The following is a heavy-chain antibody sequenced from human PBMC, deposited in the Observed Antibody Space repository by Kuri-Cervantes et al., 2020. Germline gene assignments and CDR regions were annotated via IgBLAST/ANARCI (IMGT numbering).Heavy chain of an antibody. J-gene: IGHJ4*02. CDR2: IYYSGST. Sequence: SETLSLTCTVSGGSVSSGSYYWSWIRQPPGKGLEWIGYIYYSGSTNYNPSLKSRVTISVDTSKNQFSLKLSSVTAADTAVYYCARGVAYSSGWYVGPKFDYWGQGALVTVSS. D-gene: IGHD6-19*01. V-gene: IGHV4-61*01. CDR3: ARGVAYSSGWYVGPKFDY. CDR1: GGSVSSGSYY.